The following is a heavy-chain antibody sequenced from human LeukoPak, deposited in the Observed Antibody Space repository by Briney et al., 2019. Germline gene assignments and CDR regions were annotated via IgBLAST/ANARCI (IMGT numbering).Heavy chain of an antibody. CDR3: ARDVPAANPMNWFDP. Sequence: GASVKVSCKASGYTFTSYGISWVRQAPGQGLEWMGWISAYNSNTNYAQKLQGRVTMTTDTSTSTAYMELRSLRSDDTAVYYCARDVPAANPMNWFDPWGQGTLVTVSS. D-gene: IGHD2-2*01. V-gene: IGHV1-18*01. CDR2: ISAYNSNT. J-gene: IGHJ5*02. CDR1: GYTFTSYG.